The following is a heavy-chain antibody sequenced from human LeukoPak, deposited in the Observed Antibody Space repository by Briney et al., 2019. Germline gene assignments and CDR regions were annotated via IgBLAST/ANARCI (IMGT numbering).Heavy chain of an antibody. Sequence: SETLSLTCTVSGGSISSYYWSWIRQPPGKGLEWIGYIYYSGSTNYNPSLKSRVTISVDTSKNQVSLKLNSVTAADTAVYYCARSGSYRGRLDYWGQGTLVTVSS. CDR3: ARSGSYRGRLDY. CDR2: IYYSGST. CDR1: GGSISSYY. D-gene: IGHD1-26*01. J-gene: IGHJ4*02. V-gene: IGHV4-59*01.